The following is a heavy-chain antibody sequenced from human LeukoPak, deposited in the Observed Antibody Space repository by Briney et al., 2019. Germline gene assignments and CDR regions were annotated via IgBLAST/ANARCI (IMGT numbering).Heavy chain of an antibody. CDR1: GYTFTSYG. CDR3: ARDHSGYDTFDY. J-gene: IGHJ4*02. V-gene: IGHV1-18*01. CDR2: ISAYNGNT. Sequence: ASVKVSCKASGYTFTSYGISWVRQAPGQGLEWMGWISAYNGNTNYAQKLQGRVTMTTDTSTSTASMELRSLRSDDTAVYYCARDHSGYDTFDYWGQGTLVTVSS. D-gene: IGHD5-12*01.